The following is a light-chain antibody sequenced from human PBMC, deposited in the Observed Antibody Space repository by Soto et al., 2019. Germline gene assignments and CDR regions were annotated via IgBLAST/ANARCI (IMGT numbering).Light chain of an antibody. CDR1: SSDIGGYNY. Sequence: QSALTQPASVSASPGQSSTISCTGTSSDIGGYNYVSWYQQHPGKAPKLMISDVSNRPSGVSDRFSGSKSGNTASLTISGLQAEDEADYFCSSYTTSSTYVVFGGGTKLTVL. CDR2: DVS. J-gene: IGLJ2*01. V-gene: IGLV2-14*03. CDR3: SSYTTSSTYVV.